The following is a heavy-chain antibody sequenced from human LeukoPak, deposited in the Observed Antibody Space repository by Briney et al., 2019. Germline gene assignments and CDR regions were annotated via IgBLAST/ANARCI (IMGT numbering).Heavy chain of an antibody. D-gene: IGHD6-13*01. J-gene: IGHJ6*02. CDR2: IYYSGSN. Sequence: SETLSLTCTVSGVSISSYYWSWIRQPPGKGLEWMGYIYYSGSNNYNPSLKSRVTISVDTSKNQFSLKLSSVTAADTAVYYCARDPKYSSSWWDYYYGMDVWGQGTTVTVSS. V-gene: IGHV4-59*12. CDR3: ARDPKYSSSWWDYYYGMDV. CDR1: GVSISSYY.